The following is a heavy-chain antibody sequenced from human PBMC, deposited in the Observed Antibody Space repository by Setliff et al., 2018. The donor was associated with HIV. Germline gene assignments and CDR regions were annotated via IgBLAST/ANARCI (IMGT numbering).Heavy chain of an antibody. V-gene: IGHV4-4*02. CDR1: GGSISSRNW. D-gene: IGHD6-19*01. CDR3: ARGRTQWPNYNYFDP. J-gene: IGHJ5*02. Sequence: PSETLSLTCAVSGGSISSRNWWSWVRQPPGKGLEWIGEIYHSGNTNYNPSLKSRVTISVDTSKSQFSLKLSSLTAADTALYYCARGRTQWPNYNYFDPWGLGTLVTVSS. CDR2: IYHSGNT.